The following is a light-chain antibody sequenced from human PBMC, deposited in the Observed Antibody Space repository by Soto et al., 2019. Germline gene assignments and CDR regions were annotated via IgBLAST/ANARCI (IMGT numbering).Light chain of an antibody. Sequence: AIQMTQSPSSVSASVGDRVTITCRASQGIRNEVGWYQQKPGKAPKPLIYSASSLQSGVPSRFSGSGSGTDFILTISGLQPEDFATYFCLQDFTYPRTFGPGTKV. CDR2: SAS. CDR3: LQDFTYPRT. CDR1: QGIRNE. J-gene: IGKJ1*01. V-gene: IGKV1-6*01.